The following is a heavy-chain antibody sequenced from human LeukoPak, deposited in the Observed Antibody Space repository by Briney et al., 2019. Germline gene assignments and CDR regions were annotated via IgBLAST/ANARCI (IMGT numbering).Heavy chain of an antibody. D-gene: IGHD5-18*01. V-gene: IGHV4-59*08. Sequence: PSETLSLTCTVSDGSISTYYWSWIRQPPGKGLEWIGYIHYSGSTNYNPSLKSRVTISIDTSKTQFSLKLGSVTAVDTAVYYCARHENTDTAMATFDHWGQGTLVTVSS. CDR2: IHYSGST. J-gene: IGHJ4*02. CDR1: DGSISTYY. CDR3: ARHENTDTAMATFDH.